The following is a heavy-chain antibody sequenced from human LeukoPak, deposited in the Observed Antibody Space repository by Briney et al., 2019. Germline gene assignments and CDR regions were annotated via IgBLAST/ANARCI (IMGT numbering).Heavy chain of an antibody. CDR1: GGSISNYY. CDR3: ARCATFGGVINYFDY. CDR2: IYTSGST. Sequence: PSEXLSLTCTVSGGSISNYYWSWLRQPAGKGLEWIGRIYTSGSTNYNPSLTSRVTMSVDTSKNQFSLKLSSVTAADTAVYYCARCATFGGVINYFDYWGQGTLVTVSS. D-gene: IGHD3-16*02. V-gene: IGHV4-4*07. J-gene: IGHJ4*02.